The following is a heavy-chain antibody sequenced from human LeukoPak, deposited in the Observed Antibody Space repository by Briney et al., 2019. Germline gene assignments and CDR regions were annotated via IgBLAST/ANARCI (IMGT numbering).Heavy chain of an antibody. D-gene: IGHD4-17*01. CDR3: AKDRSQTVYYMDV. V-gene: IGHV3-23*01. CDR1: GFTFSSYA. Sequence: GGSLRLSCAASGFTFSSYAMSWVRQAPGKGLEWVSAISGSGGSTYYADSVKGRFTISRDNSKNTLYLQMNSLRAEDTAVHYCAKDRSQTVYYMDVWGKGTTVTVSS. CDR2: ISGSGGST. J-gene: IGHJ6*03.